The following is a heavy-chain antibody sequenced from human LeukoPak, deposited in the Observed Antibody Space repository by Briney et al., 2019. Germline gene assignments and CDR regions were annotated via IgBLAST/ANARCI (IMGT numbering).Heavy chain of an antibody. V-gene: IGHV3-30-3*01. D-gene: IGHD6-19*01. CDR3: AREGPVAGNFDY. CDR1: GFTFITCA. J-gene: IGHJ4*02. Sequence: GGSLRLSCAASGFTFITCAMHWVRQAPGKGLEWVAVLSYHGSNKDYADSVKGRFTISRDNSKNTLYLEMNSLRAEDTAVYYCAREGPVAGNFDYWGQGTLVTVSS. CDR2: LSYHGSNK.